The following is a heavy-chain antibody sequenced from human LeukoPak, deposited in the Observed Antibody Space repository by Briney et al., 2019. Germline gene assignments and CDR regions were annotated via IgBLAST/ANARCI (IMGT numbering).Heavy chain of an antibody. J-gene: IGHJ4*02. Sequence: GGSLRLSCAASGFTFSTYGMHWVRQAPGKGLEWVAVISYDGSYKFYADSVKGRFTISRDNSKSTLYLQMNSLRAEDTAVYYCAKDRYSGLNTIDYWGQGALVTVSS. CDR3: AKDRYSGLNTIDY. CDR1: GFTFSTYG. CDR2: ISYDGSYK. V-gene: IGHV3-30*18. D-gene: IGHD6-13*01.